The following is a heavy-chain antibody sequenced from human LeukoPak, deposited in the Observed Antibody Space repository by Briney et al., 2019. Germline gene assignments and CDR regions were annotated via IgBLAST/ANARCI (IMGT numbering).Heavy chain of an antibody. V-gene: IGHV4-61*01. CDR3: ARGWDLWPRTQFDY. J-gene: IGHJ4*02. D-gene: IGHD1-26*01. CDR2: IYYSGST. Sequence: SETLSLTCTVSGYSISSGYYWGWIRQPPGKGLEWIGYIYYSGSTNYNPSLKSRVTISVDTSKNQFSLKLSSVTAADTAVYYCARGWDLWPRTQFDYWGQGTLVTVSS. CDR1: GYSISSGYY.